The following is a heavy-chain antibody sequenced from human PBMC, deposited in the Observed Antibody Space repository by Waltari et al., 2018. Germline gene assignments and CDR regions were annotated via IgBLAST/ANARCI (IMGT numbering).Heavy chain of an antibody. CDR3: ATYIGASVGTAAFDV. D-gene: IGHD5-12*01. CDR2: MSYSGAT. CDR1: GAPITSTSHY. Sequence: QLQLQESGPGLVLPSEPLSLTCSVSGAPITSTSHYWGWIRQPPGQGLEGIGTMSYSGATYSSPSLKSRVTISRDTSKNQLSLKLGSVTAADTAVYYCATYIGASVGTAAFDVWGQGTMVTVSS. J-gene: IGHJ3*01. V-gene: IGHV4-39*01.